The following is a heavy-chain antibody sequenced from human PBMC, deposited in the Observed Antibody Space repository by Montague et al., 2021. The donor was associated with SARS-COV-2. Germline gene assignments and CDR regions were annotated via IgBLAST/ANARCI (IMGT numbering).Heavy chain of an antibody. V-gene: IGHV3-21*01. CDR2: ISIDSSNI. J-gene: IGHJ4*02. CDR1: GFTFSSYS. D-gene: IGHD6-13*01. CDR3: ARDDFSIAASVFDY. Sequence: SLRLSCAASGFTFSSYSMNWVRQAPGKGLEWVSSISIDSSNIYYADSVKGRLTISRDNSKNSLYLQMNSLRAEDTAVYYCARDDFSIAASVFDYWGQGTQVTVSS.